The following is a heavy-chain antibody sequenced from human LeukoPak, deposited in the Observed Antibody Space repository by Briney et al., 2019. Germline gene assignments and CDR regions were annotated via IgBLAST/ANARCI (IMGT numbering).Heavy chain of an antibody. CDR2: ISPSGST. CDR1: DVSIFRSNW. Sequence: SGTLSLTCAVSDVSIFRSNWWSWVRQPPGKGLEWIGQISPSGSTNYSPSLKSRVTISVDTSKNQFSLKLSSVTAADTAVYYCARAVTKWVNWFDPWGQGTLVTVSS. J-gene: IGHJ5*02. CDR3: ARAVTKWVNWFDP. D-gene: IGHD4-17*01. V-gene: IGHV4-4*02.